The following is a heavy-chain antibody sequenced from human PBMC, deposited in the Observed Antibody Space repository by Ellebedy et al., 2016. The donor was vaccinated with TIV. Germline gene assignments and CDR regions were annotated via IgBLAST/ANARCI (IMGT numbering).Heavy chain of an antibody. Sequence: GGSLRLSCAASGFTFSRYAMSWVRQAPGTGLEWVSGINWNAGSTGYADTAKGRFPISSDNAKNSLYLQINSLRAEDTALYHCAREIGYDYVRGRRSSSLIFTNWFDPWGQGTLVIVSS. CDR2: INWNAGST. D-gene: IGHD3-16*01. V-gene: IGHV3-20*01. J-gene: IGHJ5*02. CDR1: GFTFSRYA. CDR3: AREIGYDYVRGRRSSSLIFTNWFDP.